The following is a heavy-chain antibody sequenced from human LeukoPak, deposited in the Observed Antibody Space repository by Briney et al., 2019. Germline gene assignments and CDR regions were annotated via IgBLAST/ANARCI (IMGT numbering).Heavy chain of an antibody. CDR2: IYYSGST. D-gene: IGHD3-22*01. V-gene: IGHV4-39*01. CDR1: GVPISSSSYY. J-gene: IGHJ4*02. CDR3: ARLYYDSSGYYQICYFDY. Sequence: SEPLSLTCTVSGVPISSSSYYWGWIRPPPGKRLEWIGSIYYSGSTYYNPSLKSRVTTSVGTSKNQSSLNLSSVTAADTAVYYCARLYYDSSGYYQICYFDYWGQGTLVTVSS.